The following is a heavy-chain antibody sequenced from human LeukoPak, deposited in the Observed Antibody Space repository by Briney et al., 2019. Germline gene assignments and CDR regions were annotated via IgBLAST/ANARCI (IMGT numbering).Heavy chain of an antibody. J-gene: IGHJ4*02. Sequence: SETLSLTCTVSGGSISSSSYYWGWICQPPGKGLEWIGSIYYGGSTYYNPSLESRVTISVDTSKNQFSLKLSSVTAADTAVYYCAKSDGMYYFGSSGFDYWGQGTLVIVSS. D-gene: IGHD3-22*01. V-gene: IGHV4-39*07. CDR3: AKSDGMYYFGSSGFDY. CDR2: IYYGGST. CDR1: GGSISSSSYY.